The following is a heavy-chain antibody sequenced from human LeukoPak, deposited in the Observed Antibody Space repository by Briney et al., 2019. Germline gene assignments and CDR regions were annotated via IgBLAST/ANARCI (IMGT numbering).Heavy chain of an antibody. CDR1: GFTFSSSW. CDR3: ARGPLSRPFVY. V-gene: IGHV3-7*05. CDR2: IKQDGSDK. J-gene: IGHJ4*02. D-gene: IGHD2-15*01. Sequence: GESLRLSCTASGFTFSSSWMSWVRQAPGKGLEWVANIKQDGSDKYYVDSVKGRFTISRDNAKNSLYLQMDSLRAEDTAVYYCARGPLSRPFVYWGQGTLVTVSS.